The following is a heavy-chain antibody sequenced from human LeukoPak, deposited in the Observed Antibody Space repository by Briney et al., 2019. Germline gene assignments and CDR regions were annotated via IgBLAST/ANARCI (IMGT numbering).Heavy chain of an antibody. CDR1: GITASSKY. D-gene: IGHD2-8*02. J-gene: IGHJ4*02. CDR2: IYSGGST. Sequence: RAGGSLRLSCAASGITASSKYMSWVRQAPGKGLEWVSVIYSGGSTYYADSVKGRFTISRDNSRNTLYLQMNRLRTEDTALYYCAASTGNKDFDDWGQGTLVIVSS. CDR3: AASTGNKDFDD. V-gene: IGHV3-66*02.